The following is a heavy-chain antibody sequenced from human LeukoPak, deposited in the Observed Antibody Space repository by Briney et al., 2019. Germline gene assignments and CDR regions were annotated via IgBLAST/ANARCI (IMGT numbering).Heavy chain of an antibody. Sequence: GESLKISCKGSGYSFTSYWLGWVRQMPGKGLEWMGIIYPGDSDTRYSPSFQGQVTISADKSISTAYLQWSSLKASDTAMYYCARYGGYCSGGSCYPNWFDPWGQGTLVTVSS. CDR2: IYPGDSDT. V-gene: IGHV5-51*01. CDR3: ARYGGYCSGGSCYPNWFDP. CDR1: GYSFTSYW. J-gene: IGHJ5*02. D-gene: IGHD2-15*01.